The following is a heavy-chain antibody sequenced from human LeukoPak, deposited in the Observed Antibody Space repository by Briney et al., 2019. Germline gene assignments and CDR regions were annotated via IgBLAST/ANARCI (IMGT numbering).Heavy chain of an antibody. Sequence: ASVKVSCKASGYTFTSYYMHWVRQAPGQGLEWMGIINPSGGSTSYAQKFQGRVTMTTDTSTTTVYMELSSLRSEDTAVYYCARGARYYDSSGPMDVWGQGTTVTVSS. CDR3: ARGARYYDSSGPMDV. CDR2: INPSGGST. J-gene: IGHJ6*02. CDR1: GYTFTSYY. V-gene: IGHV1-46*01. D-gene: IGHD3-22*01.